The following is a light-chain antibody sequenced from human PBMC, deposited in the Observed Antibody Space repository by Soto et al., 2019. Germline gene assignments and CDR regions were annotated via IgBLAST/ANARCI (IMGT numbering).Light chain of an antibody. J-gene: IGLJ2*01. CDR3: SSYTSSSTL. CDR1: SSAVGGYNY. CDR2: DVS. V-gene: IGLV2-14*01. Sequence: QSVLTQPASVSGSPGQSITISCTGTSSAVGGYNYVSWYQQHPGKAPKLMIYDVSNRPSGVCNRFSGSKSGNTASLTISGLQAEDEADYYCSSYTSSSTLFGGGTKLTVL.